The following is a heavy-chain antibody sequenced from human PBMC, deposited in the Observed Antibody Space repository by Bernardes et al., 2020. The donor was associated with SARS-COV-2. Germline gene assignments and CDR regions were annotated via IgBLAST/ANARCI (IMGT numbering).Heavy chain of an antibody. J-gene: IGHJ3*02. Sequence: SVKVSCKASGGTSNSYAIIWVRQAPGQGLEWVGEIILTFSITKFAQQFQGRVTFTADESTSTAYMELSSFRSEDTAVYYCARWEEYYPPMRAFDIWGQGTMVTVSS. CDR1: GGTSNSYA. CDR3: ARWEEYYPPMRAFDI. D-gene: IGHD3-16*01. V-gene: IGHV1-69*13. CDR2: IILTFSIT.